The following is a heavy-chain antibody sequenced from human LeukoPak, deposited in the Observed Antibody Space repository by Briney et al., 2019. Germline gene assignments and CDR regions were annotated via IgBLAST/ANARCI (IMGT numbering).Heavy chain of an antibody. V-gene: IGHV4-61*02. Sequence: SETLSLTCTVSGASISNSFYFWGWVRQPPGTGLEWIGRIYTSGSTNYNPSLKSRVTISVDTSKNQFSLKLSSVTAADTAVYYCAGSPFIVGATKGWFDPWGQGTLVTVSS. J-gene: IGHJ5*02. D-gene: IGHD1-26*01. CDR2: IYTSGST. CDR3: AGSPFIVGATKGWFDP. CDR1: GASISNSFYF.